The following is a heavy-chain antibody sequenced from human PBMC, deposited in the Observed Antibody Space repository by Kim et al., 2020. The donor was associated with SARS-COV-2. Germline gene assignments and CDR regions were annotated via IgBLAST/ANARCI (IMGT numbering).Heavy chain of an antibody. J-gene: IGHJ3*02. CDR2: ISSSSSYI. CDR3: ARVFEVKDAFDI. CDR1: GFTFSSYS. Sequence: GGSLRLSCAASGFTFSSYSMNWVRQAPGKGLEWVSSISSSSSYIYYADSVKGRFTISRDNAKNSLYLQMNSLRAEDTAVYYCARVFEVKDAFDIWGQGTMVTVSS. D-gene: IGHD3-10*02. V-gene: IGHV3-21*01.